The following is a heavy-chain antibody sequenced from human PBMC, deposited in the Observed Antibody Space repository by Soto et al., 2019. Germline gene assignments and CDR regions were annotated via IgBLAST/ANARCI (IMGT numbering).Heavy chain of an antibody. CDR1: GGSISRYY. D-gene: IGHD2-21*02. CDR3: ARDLWGYCGADCYPLDV. J-gene: IGHJ6*02. V-gene: IGHV4-59*01. Sequence: QVRLQESGPGLVKPSETLSLTCTVSGGSISRYYWSWIRQPPGKGLEWIGYMYNTGSTIYNPSLKSRVTILVDTSKNQFSLKLNSVTAADTAVYYCARDLWGYCGADCYPLDVWGQGTTVTVSS. CDR2: MYNTGST.